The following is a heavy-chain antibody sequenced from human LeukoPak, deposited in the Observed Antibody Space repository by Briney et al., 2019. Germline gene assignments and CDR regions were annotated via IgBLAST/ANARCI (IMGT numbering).Heavy chain of an antibody. V-gene: IGHV3-48*04. CDR1: GLTFSSYW. Sequence: GGSLRLSCAASGLTFSSYWMHRVRQAPGKGLEGVSYISSSGSTIYYADSVKGRFTISRDNAKNSLYLQMNSLRAEDTACDYCTRSVTIFGVVYDVWGKGTPVTVSS. D-gene: IGHD3-3*01. CDR2: ISSSGSTI. J-gene: IGHJ6*04. CDR3: TRSVTIFGVVYDV.